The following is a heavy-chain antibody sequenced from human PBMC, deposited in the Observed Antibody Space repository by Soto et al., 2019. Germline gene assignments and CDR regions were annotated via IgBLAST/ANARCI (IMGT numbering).Heavy chain of an antibody. CDR3: ARVSGWAAGTFYYYGMDV. CDR1: GYTFTSYA. V-gene: IGHV1-3*01. Sequence: ASVKVSCKASGYTFTSYAMHWVRQAPGQRLEWMGWINAGNGNTKYSQKFQGRVTITRDTSASTAYMELSSLRSEDTAVYYCARVSGWAAGTFYYYGMDVWGQGTTVTVSS. J-gene: IGHJ6*02. D-gene: IGHD6-13*01. CDR2: INAGNGNT.